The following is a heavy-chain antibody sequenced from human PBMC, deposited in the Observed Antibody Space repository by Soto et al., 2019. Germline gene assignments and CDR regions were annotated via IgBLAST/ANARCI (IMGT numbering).Heavy chain of an antibody. CDR2: IIPIFGTA. V-gene: IGHV1-69*13. Sequence: SVKVSCKASGGTFSSYAISWVRQAPGQGLEWMGGIIPIFGTANYAQKFQGRVTITADESTSTAYMELSSLRSEDTAVYYCALQGGYYYDSSGYYFGFNPWGQGTLVTVSS. CDR1: GGTFSSYA. CDR3: ALQGGYYYDSSGYYFGFNP. J-gene: IGHJ5*02. D-gene: IGHD3-22*01.